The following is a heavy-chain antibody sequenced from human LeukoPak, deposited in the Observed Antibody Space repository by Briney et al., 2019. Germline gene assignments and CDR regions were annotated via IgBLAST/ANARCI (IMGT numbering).Heavy chain of an antibody. V-gene: IGHV3-30*04. J-gene: IGHJ4*02. CDR3: ARPHGFGDPYYFDY. CDR2: ISYDGSNK. D-gene: IGHD3-10*01. CDR1: GFTFSSYA. Sequence: PGGSLRLSCAASGFTFSSYAMHWVRQAPGKGLEWVAAISYDGSNKYYADSVKGRFTISRDNSKNTLYLQMNSLRAEDTAVFYCARPHGFGDPYYFDYWGQGTLITVSS.